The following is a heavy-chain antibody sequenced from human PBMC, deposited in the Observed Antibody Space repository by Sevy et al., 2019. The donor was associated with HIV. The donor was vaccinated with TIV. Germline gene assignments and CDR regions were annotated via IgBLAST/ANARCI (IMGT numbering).Heavy chain of an antibody. J-gene: IGHJ5*02. CDR2: ISGTGNTK. Sequence: GGSLRLSCVGSGFRFSGYYMNWIRQAPGKGLEWVSYISGTGNTKYYTDSVKGRFTISRDNAKNSLYLEMNSLRVDDTAVYYCASDPTYYDFWAGYYNGWFDTWGQGTLVTVSS. D-gene: IGHD3-3*01. CDR3: ASDPTYYDFWAGYYNGWFDT. CDR1: GFRFSGYY. V-gene: IGHV3-11*01.